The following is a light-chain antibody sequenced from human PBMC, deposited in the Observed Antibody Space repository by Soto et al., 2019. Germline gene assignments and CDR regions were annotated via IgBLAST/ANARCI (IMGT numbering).Light chain of an antibody. V-gene: IGKV3-20*01. CDR1: QSVSSNF. CDR3: QQYATSPPSYT. Sequence: ESVLTQSPGTLSLSPGERATLSCRASQSVSSNFLAWYQQKPGQAPRLVIHGASARAAGIPDRFSGSGSGTDFTLTISRLEPEDFAVYYCQQYATSPPSYTFGQGTKLEIK. CDR2: GAS. J-gene: IGKJ2*01.